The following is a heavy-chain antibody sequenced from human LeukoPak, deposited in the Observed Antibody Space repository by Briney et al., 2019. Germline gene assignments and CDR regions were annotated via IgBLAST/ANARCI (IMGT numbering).Heavy chain of an antibody. CDR2: INHSGST. CDR1: GGSFSGYY. V-gene: IGHV4-34*01. CDR3: ARGPYSSSWLRALNWFDP. D-gene: IGHD6-13*01. Sequence: SETLSLTCAVYGGSFSGYYWSWIRQPPGKGLEWIGEINHSGSTNYNPSLKSRVTISVDTSKNQFSLKLSSVTAADTAVYYCARGPYSSSWLRALNWFDPWGQGTLVTVSS. J-gene: IGHJ5*02.